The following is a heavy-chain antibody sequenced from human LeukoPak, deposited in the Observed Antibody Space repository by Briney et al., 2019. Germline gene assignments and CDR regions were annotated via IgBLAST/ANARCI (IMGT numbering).Heavy chain of an antibody. Sequence: SQTLSLTCTVSGALISSGSYYWSWIRQPAGKGLEWIGRIYTSGSTNYSPSLKSRVTISVDTSKNQFSLRLSSVTAADTAVYYCARSYASSWYWNWFDPWGQGTLVTVSS. V-gene: IGHV4-61*02. D-gene: IGHD6-13*01. CDR2: IYTSGST. J-gene: IGHJ5*02. CDR1: GALISSGSYY. CDR3: ARSYASSWYWNWFDP.